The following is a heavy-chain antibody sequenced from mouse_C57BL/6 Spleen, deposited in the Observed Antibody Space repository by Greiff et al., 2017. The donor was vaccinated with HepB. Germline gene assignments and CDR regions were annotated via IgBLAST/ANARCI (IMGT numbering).Heavy chain of an antibody. V-gene: IGHV5-4*01. CDR3: ATLYYDYPFFDY. Sequence: EVQRVESGGGLVKPGGSLKLSCAASGFTFSSYAMSWVRQTPEKRLEWVATISDGGSYTYYPDNVKGRFTISRDNAKNNLYLQMSHLKSEDTAMYYCATLYYDYPFFDYWGQGTTLTVSS. D-gene: IGHD2-4*01. J-gene: IGHJ2*01. CDR1: GFTFSSYA. CDR2: ISDGGSYT.